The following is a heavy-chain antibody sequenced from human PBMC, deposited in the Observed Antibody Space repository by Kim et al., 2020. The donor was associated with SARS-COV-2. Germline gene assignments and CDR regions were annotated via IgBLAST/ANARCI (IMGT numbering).Heavy chain of an antibody. Sequence: ASVKVSCKASGYTLTNFYVHWVRQAPGQGLEWMGWINPKSGDTRYAQKFQDRVTMTRDTSITTAYLDLTRLTSDDTAVYYCTRRMFRGNSLDPWGQGTLVTVSS. CDR2: INPKSGDT. CDR3: TRRMFRGNSLDP. V-gene: IGHV1-2*02. CDR1: GYTLTNFY. J-gene: IGHJ5*02. D-gene: IGHD3-10*01.